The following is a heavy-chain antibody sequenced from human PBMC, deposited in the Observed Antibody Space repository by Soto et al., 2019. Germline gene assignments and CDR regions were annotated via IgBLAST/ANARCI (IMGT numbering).Heavy chain of an antibody. CDR2: ISHDGNNR. V-gene: IGHV3-30*18. J-gene: IGHJ4*02. CDR3: AKDEYRGSSFDH. D-gene: IGHD1-26*01. CDR1: GFTFSRYG. Sequence: QVQLVESGGGVVQPGRSLRLSCAASGFTFSRYGMHWVRQAPGKGLEWVARISHDGNNRFYADSVKGRFTISRDNSKDTLYLQVNSLRPEDTAVFYCAKDEYRGSSFDHWGQGALVTVSS.